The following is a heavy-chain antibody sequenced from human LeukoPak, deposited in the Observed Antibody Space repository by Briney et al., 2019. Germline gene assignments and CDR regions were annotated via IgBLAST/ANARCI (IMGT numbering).Heavy chain of an antibody. V-gene: IGHV3-30*04. J-gene: IGHJ4*02. D-gene: IGHD4/OR15-4a*01. CDR2: ISYDGSNK. CDR3: ARGGAY. Sequence: GLEWVAVISYDGSNKYYADSVKGRFTISRDNSKNTLYLQMNSLRAEDTAVYYCARGGAYWGQGTLVIVSS.